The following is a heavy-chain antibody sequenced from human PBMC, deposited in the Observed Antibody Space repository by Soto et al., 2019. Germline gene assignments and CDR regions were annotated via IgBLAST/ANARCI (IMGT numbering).Heavy chain of an antibody. CDR1: GFTFSSYA. J-gene: IGHJ3*02. D-gene: IGHD1-26*01. CDR2: ISGSGGST. V-gene: IGHV3-23*01. Sequence: PGGSLRLSCAASGFTFSSYAMSWVRQAPGKGLEWVSAISGSGGSTYYADSVKGRFTISRDNSKNTLYLQMNSLRAEDTAVYYCAKDKIVGAPRGLSVFDIGGQGTMVPVPS. CDR3: AKDKIVGAPRGLSVFDI.